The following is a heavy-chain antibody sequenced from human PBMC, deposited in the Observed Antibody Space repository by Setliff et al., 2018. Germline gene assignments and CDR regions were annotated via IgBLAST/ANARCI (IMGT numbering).Heavy chain of an antibody. CDR1: GYTFTNYW. CDR2: IYPADSDT. CDR3: ARVGPLTDDAFDI. V-gene: IGHV5-51*01. D-gene: IGHD1-26*01. J-gene: IGHJ3*02. Sequence: RESLKISCKGSGYTFTNYWIAWVRQMPGKGLECMGIIYPADSDTTYSPSFQGQVTISADKSINTAYLQWSSLKASDTAIYYCARVGPLTDDAFDIWGQGTMVTVSS.